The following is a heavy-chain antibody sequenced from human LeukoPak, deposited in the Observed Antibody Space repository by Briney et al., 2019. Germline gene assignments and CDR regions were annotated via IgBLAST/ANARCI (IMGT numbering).Heavy chain of an antibody. V-gene: IGHV3-66*01. CDR3: ARVWARGTYYYGSEGFDP. Sequence: GGSLRLSCAASGFTVSSNYMSWVRQAPGKGLEWVSVIYSGGSTYYTDSVKGRFTISRDNSKNTLYLQMNSLRAEDTAVYYCARVWARGTYYYGSEGFDPWGQGTLVTVSS. D-gene: IGHD3-10*01. CDR2: IYSGGST. J-gene: IGHJ5*02. CDR1: GFTVSSNY.